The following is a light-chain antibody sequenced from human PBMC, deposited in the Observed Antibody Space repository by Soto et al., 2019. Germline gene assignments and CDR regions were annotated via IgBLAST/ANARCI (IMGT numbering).Light chain of an antibody. CDR1: QSVSSSY. V-gene: IGKV3-20*01. Sequence: EIVLTQSPGTLSLSPGERATLSCRAGQSVSSSYLAWYQQKPGQAPRLLIYGASSRATGIPDRFSGSGSGTDFTLTISRLEPEDFAVYYCEQYGSSPGTFGQGTKVEIQ. J-gene: IGKJ1*01. CDR3: EQYGSSPGT. CDR2: GAS.